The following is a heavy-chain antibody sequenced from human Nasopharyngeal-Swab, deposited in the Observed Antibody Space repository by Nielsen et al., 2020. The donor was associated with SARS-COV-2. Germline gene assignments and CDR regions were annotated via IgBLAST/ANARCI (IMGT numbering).Heavy chain of an antibody. CDR3: ARGLRGRTDFGY. Sequence: GGSLRLSCAASGFSFSDYYISWIRRAPGKGLEWVSYISTTGTTMYYADSVKGRFIISRDNAKNSLFLQMNSLRAEDTAVYYCARGLRGRTDFGYWGQGTLVTVSS. D-gene: IGHD3/OR15-3a*01. V-gene: IGHV3-11*01. J-gene: IGHJ4*02. CDR2: ISTTGTTM. CDR1: GFSFSDYY.